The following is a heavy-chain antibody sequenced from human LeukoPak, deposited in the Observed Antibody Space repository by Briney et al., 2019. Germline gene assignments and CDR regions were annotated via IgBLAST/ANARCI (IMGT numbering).Heavy chain of an antibody. V-gene: IGHV1-8*01. Sequence: GASVKVSCKASGYTFASYDIIWVRQATGQGLEWMGWMNPNSGNTGYAQNFQGRVTMTANTSITTAYMELSSLTSDDTAIYYCAKELSAFTSSYVYWGQGTLVTVSS. CDR2: MNPNSGNT. J-gene: IGHJ4*02. CDR3: AKELSAFTSSYVY. CDR1: GYTFASYD. D-gene: IGHD2-2*01.